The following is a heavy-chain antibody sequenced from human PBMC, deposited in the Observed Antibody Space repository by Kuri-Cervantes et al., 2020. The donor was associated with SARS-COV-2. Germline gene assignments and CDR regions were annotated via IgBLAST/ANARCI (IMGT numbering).Heavy chain of an antibody. Sequence: GESLKISCAASGFTLSNAWMSWVRQAPGKGLEWVGRIKSKTDGGTTDYAAPVKGRFTISRDDSKNTLYLQMNSLKTEDTAVYYCTTQSIAAAYFPPDAFDIWGQGTMVTVSS. J-gene: IGHJ3*02. CDR2: IKSKTDGGTT. CDR1: GFTLSNAW. V-gene: IGHV3-15*01. D-gene: IGHD6-13*01. CDR3: TTQSIAAAYFPPDAFDI.